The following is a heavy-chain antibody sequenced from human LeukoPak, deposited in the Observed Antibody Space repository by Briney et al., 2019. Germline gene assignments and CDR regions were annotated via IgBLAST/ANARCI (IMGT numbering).Heavy chain of an antibody. Sequence: GGSLRLSCAASGFTFSSYSMNWVRQAPGKGLEWVSVIYSGGSTYYADSVKGRFTLSRDNSKNTLYLQMNSLRAEDTAVYYCARDGPLGRGAFDIWGQGTMVTVSS. J-gene: IGHJ3*02. CDR3: ARDGPLGRGAFDI. V-gene: IGHV3-53*01. CDR2: IYSGGST. CDR1: GFTFSSYS.